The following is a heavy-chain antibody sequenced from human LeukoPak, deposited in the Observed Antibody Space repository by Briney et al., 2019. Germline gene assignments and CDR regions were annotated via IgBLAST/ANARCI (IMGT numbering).Heavy chain of an antibody. CDR1: GFTFGSYE. J-gene: IGHJ4*02. D-gene: IGHD2-15*01. Sequence: GGSLRLSCAASGFTFGSYEMNWVRQAPGKGLEWVSYISSSGSAIYYADSVKGRFTISRDDAKNSLYLQMNSLRAEDTAVYYCARAGWELRRSFDYWGQGTLVTVSS. CDR2: ISSSGSAI. V-gene: IGHV3-48*03. CDR3: ARAGWELRRSFDY.